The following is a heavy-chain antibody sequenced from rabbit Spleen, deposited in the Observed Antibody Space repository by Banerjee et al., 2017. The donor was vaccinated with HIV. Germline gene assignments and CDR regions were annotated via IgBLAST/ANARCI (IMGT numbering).Heavy chain of an antibody. J-gene: IGHJ6*01. Sequence: QQLVESGGGLVKPGASLTLTCTASGFSFIAGYYMCWVRQAPGKGLEWIACINTATGKAVYASWAKGRFTISKTSSTTVTLQMTSLTAADTATYFCARDAGTSFSTYGMDLWGQGTLVTVS. D-gene: IGHD8-1*01. CDR3: ARDAGTSFSTYGMDL. CDR2: INTATGKA. V-gene: IGHV1S40*01. CDR1: GFSFIAGYY.